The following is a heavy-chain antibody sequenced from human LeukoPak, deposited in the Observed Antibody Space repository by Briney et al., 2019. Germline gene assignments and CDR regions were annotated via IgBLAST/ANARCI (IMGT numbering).Heavy chain of an antibody. CDR1: GGSISSHY. J-gene: IGHJ5*02. V-gene: IGHV4-59*11. CDR2: IYYSGST. CDR3: ARVPYMITFGGGTNWFDP. D-gene: IGHD3-16*01. Sequence: SETLSLTCTVSGGSISSHYWSWIRRPPGKGLEWIGYIYYSGSTNYNPSLKSRVTISVDTSKNQFSLKLSSVTAADTAVYYCARVPYMITFGGGTNWFDPWGQGTLVTVSS.